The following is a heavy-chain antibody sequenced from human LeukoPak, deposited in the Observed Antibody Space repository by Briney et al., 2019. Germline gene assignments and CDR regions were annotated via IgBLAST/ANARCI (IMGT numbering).Heavy chain of an antibody. V-gene: IGHV4-59*12. CDR2: IFHNGKT. J-gene: IGHJ4*02. Sequence: PSETLSLTCTVSGGSISSYYWGWIRQTPGKGLEWIGDIFHNGKTNYNPSLKGRVTISIDTSNNQFSLRLPSVTAADTAVYYCARIFDSWGQGTLVTVSS. CDR3: ARIFDS. CDR1: GGSISSYY.